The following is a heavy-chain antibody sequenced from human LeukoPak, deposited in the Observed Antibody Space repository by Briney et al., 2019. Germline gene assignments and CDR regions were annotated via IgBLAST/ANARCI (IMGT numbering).Heavy chain of an antibody. D-gene: IGHD2-21*02. J-gene: IGHJ3*02. CDR3: ARDLTASI. CDR1: GFTFSSYS. Sequence: GGSLRLSRAASGFTFSSYSVNWVRQAPGKGLEWVSYISGSGSTIYYADSVKGRFTISRDNAKNSVYLQMNSLRAEDTAVYYCARDLTASIWGQGTMVTVSS. V-gene: IGHV3-48*01. CDR2: ISGSGSTI.